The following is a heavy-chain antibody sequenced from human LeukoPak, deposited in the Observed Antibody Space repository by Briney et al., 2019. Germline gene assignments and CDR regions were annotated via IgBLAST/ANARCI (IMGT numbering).Heavy chain of an antibody. V-gene: IGHV4-59*01. D-gene: IGHD1-1*01. Sequence: SETLSLTCSVSGGSISSYYWNWIRQTPGKGLEWIGYIYYSGRTNYNPSLKSRVTISIDTSKNQFSLTLSSVTTADAAVYFCARGRVSSSTWYSTYYHYFYMDVWGKGTTVTVSS. J-gene: IGHJ6*03. CDR1: GGSISSYY. CDR3: ARGRVSSSTWYSTYYHYFYMDV. CDR2: IYYSGRT.